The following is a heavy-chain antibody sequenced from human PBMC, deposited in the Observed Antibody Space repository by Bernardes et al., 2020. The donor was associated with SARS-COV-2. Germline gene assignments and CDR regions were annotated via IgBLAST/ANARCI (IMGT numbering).Heavy chain of an antibody. D-gene: IGHD6-19*01. J-gene: IGHJ6*02. CDR1: GGSISSSNW. CDR2: IYHSGST. V-gene: IGHV4-4*02. Sequence: SEPLSLTCAVSGGSISSSNWWSLVRQPPGKGLELIGEIYHSGSTNYNPSLKSRVTISVDKSKKQFSLKLSSVTAADTAVYYCSRMSRYSSGWTVIYGMDVWGQGTTVTVSS. CDR3: SRMSRYSSGWTVIYGMDV.